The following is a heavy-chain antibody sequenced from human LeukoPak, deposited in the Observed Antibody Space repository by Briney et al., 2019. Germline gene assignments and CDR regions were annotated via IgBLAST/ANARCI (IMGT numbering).Heavy chain of an antibody. D-gene: IGHD2-2*01. CDR3: ARADYQLLSPSYNWFDP. CDR1: GFTFSSYG. V-gene: IGHV3-33*01. CDR2: IWYDGSNK. J-gene: IGHJ5*02. Sequence: PGRSLRLSCAASGFTFSSYGMHWVRQAPGKGLEWVAVIWYDGSNKYYADSVKGRFTISRDSSKNTLYLQMNSLGAEDTAVYYCARADYQLLSPSYNWFDPWGQGTLVTVSS.